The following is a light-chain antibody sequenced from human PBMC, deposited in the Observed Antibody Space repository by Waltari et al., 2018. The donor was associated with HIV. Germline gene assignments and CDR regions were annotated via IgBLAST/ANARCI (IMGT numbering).Light chain of an antibody. V-gene: IGKV1-33*01. Sequence: DIQMTQSPSSLSASVGDRVTITCQASQDIRKLLSWYQQKQGKAHRLVIFDATNLETGVPSRFSGSGSGTKFTFTISSLQPEDVGTYYCQQYDMVPRTFGQGTKLEIK. CDR2: DAT. J-gene: IGKJ2*01. CDR3: QQYDMVPRT. CDR1: QDIRKL.